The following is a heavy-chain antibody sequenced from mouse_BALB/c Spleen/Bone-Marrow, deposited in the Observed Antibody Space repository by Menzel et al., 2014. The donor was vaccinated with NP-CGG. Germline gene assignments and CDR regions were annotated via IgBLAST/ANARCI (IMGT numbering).Heavy chain of an antibody. CDR1: GLTFSSFG. V-gene: IGHV5-17*02. CDR2: INSDSRTI. Sequence: EVQGVESGGGLVQPGGSRKLSCVVSGLTFSSFGMHWVRQVPEKGLEWVAYINSDSRTIYYADTVKGRFTISRDNPKNTLFQQMTSLRSEDTAIYYCTRPYGYSYAMDYWGQGTSVTVSS. D-gene: IGHD2-2*01. J-gene: IGHJ4*01. CDR3: TRPYGYSYAMDY.